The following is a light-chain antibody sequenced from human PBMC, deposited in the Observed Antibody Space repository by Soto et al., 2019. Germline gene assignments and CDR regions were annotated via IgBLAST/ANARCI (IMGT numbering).Light chain of an antibody. Sequence: EIVLTQSPVTLSLSPGERATLSCRASQSVSSNLAWYQQKPGQAPRLLIYGTSTRVTGIPARFSGSGSGTEFTLTISSLQSEDFAVYYCQQYYNWPLTFGGGTKVDIK. CDR3: QQYYNWPLT. CDR2: GTS. V-gene: IGKV3-15*01. J-gene: IGKJ4*01. CDR1: QSVSSN.